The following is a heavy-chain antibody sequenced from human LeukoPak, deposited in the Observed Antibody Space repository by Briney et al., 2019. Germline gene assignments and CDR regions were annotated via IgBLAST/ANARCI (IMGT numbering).Heavy chain of an antibody. V-gene: IGHV4-39*07. CDR1: GGSISSSSYY. Sequence: SETLSLTCTVSGGSISSSSYYWGWIRQPPGKGLEWIGSIYYSGSTYYNPSLKSRVTISVDTSKNQFSLKLSSVTAADTAVYYCARAHYDILTGSNRPLYYFDYWGQGTLVTVSS. CDR3: ARAHYDILTGSNRPLYYFDY. D-gene: IGHD3-9*01. J-gene: IGHJ4*02. CDR2: IYYSGST.